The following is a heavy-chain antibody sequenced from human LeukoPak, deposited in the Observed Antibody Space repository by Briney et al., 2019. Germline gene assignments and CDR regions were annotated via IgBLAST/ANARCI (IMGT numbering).Heavy chain of an antibody. Sequence: SGGSLRLSCAASGFTVSNNYMSWVRQAPGKGLEWVSVIYSGESTYYADSVKGRFTTSRDSSKNTLYLQMNSLGAEDTAVYYCARLDRRSSFLDYWGQGALVTVSS. J-gene: IGHJ4*02. D-gene: IGHD6-13*01. CDR1: GFTVSNNY. CDR2: IYSGEST. V-gene: IGHV3-53*01. CDR3: ARLDRRSSFLDY.